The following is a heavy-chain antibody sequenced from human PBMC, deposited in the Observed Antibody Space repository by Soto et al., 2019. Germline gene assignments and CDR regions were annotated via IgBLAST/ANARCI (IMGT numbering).Heavy chain of an antibody. Sequence: EVQLVESGGGLVQPGGSLRLSCVASGITFRSNWMHWVRQAPGKGLLWVSRINGAGSSTNYADSVKGRFTISRDNAKNTMYLQMNRLRAEDTAVYYCATYVAGTSHDKYWGQGTVVTVSS. CDR3: ATYVAGTSHDKY. V-gene: IGHV3-74*01. D-gene: IGHD1-1*01. CDR1: GITFRSNW. J-gene: IGHJ4*02. CDR2: INGAGSST.